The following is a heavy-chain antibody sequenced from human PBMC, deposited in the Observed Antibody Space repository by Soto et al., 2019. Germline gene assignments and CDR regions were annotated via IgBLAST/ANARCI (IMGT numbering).Heavy chain of an antibody. CDR1: GFTFSNYA. CDR3: AKAYFVWSSEQPYYFDS. J-gene: IGHJ4*02. D-gene: IGHD3-16*01. CDR2: ISGSGGRS. Sequence: EVQLLDSGGGLVQPGGSLRLSCAASGFTFSNYAMTWVRQGPGKGLEWVSGISGSGGRSYYADSVKGRFTISRDNSKSTLYLQMNSLRAEDTAVYYCAKAYFVWSSEQPYYFDSWGQGTLFTVSS. V-gene: IGHV3-23*01.